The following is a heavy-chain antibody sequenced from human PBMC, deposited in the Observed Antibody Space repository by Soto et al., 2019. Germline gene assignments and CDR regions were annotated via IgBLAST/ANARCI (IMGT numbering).Heavy chain of an antibody. CDR3: ARTMVRGVIITFQLPDY. D-gene: IGHD3-10*01. Sequence: SGPTLVNPTQTLTLTCTISGFSHSTSGVGVGWIRQPPGKALEWLALIYWDDDKRYSPSLKSRLTITKDTSKNQVVLTMTNMDPVDTATYYCARTMVRGVIITFQLPDYWGQGTLVTVSS. CDR1: GFSHSTSGVG. J-gene: IGHJ4*02. CDR2: IYWDDDK. V-gene: IGHV2-5*02.